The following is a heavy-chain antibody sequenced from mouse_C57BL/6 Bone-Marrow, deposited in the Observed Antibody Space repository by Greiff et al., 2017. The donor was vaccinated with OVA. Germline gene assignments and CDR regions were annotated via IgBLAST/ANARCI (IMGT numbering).Heavy chain of an antibody. Sequence: EVQGVESGGGLVQPGGSLSLSCAASGFTFTDYYMSWVRQPPGKALEWLGFIRNTANGYTTEYSASVKGRFTISRDNSQSILYLQMNALRAEDSATDYCARSITTVAPYAMDYWGQGTSVTVSS. J-gene: IGHJ4*01. V-gene: IGHV7-3*01. CDR1: GFTFTDYY. CDR3: ARSITTVAPYAMDY. D-gene: IGHD1-1*01. CDR2: IRNTANGYTT.